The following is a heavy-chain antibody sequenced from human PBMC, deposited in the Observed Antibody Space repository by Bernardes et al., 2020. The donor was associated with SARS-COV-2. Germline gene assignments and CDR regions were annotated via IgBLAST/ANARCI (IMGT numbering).Heavy chain of an antibody. Sequence: GGSMRPSCAASGFTFIRSWMHCVRQIPGKGLVWVSRINADASTRNYADSVKGRFTISRDNAKNTLYLQMNSLRDEDTAVYHCVRGAGNYLEWDYWGQGTAVTVSA. CDR3: VRGAGNYLEWDY. D-gene: IGHD3-3*01. V-gene: IGHV3-74*01. CDR1: GFTFIRSW. J-gene: IGHJ4*02. CDR2: INADASTR.